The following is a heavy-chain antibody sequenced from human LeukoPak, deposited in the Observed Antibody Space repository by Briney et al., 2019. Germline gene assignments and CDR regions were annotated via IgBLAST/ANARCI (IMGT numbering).Heavy chain of an antibody. CDR2: IYHSGST. D-gene: IGHD3-10*01. J-gene: IGHJ4*02. CDR1: GYSISSGYY. CDR3: ARPHLGGAGEFFTFDY. Sequence: PSETLSLTCAVSGYSISSGYYWGWIRQPPGKGLEWIGSIYHSGSTYYNPSLKSRVTISVDTSKNQFSLKLSSVTAADTAVYYCARPHLGGAGEFFTFDYWGQGTLVTVSS. V-gene: IGHV4-38-2*01.